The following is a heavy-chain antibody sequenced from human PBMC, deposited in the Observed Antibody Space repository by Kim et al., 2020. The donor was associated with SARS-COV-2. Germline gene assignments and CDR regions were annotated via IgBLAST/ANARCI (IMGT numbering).Heavy chain of an antibody. CDR2: INSDGSST. CDR1: GFTFSSYW. J-gene: IGHJ4*02. V-gene: IGHV3-74*01. Sequence: GGSLRLSCAASGFTFSSYWMHWVRQAPGKGLVWVSRINSDGSSTSYADSVKGRFTISRDNAKNTLYLQMNSLRAEDTAVYYCARVKDYYGSGRDDYFDYWGQGTLVTVSS. CDR3: ARVKDYYGSGRDDYFDY. D-gene: IGHD3-10*01.